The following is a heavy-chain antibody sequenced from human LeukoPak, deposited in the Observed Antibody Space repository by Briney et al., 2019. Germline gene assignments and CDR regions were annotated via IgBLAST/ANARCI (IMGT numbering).Heavy chain of an antibody. V-gene: IGHV4-34*12. CDR3: ARGPAAIHL. CDR1: GYSLTNHY. Sequence: PSETLSLTCAVYGYSLTNHYWIWIRQPPGKGLEWVGEVLHTGGTNYNPSLKSRVTISVDTSKNQFFLKLTSVTAADTAVYYCARGPAAIHLWGPGTLVTVSS. D-gene: IGHD2-2*01. J-gene: IGHJ4*02. CDR2: VLHTGGT.